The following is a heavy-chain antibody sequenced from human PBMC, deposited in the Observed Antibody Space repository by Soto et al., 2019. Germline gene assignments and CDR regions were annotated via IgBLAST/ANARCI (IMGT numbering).Heavy chain of an antibody. V-gene: IGHV3-53*04. CDR2: IYSGGST. CDR1: GFTVSSNY. Sequence: SLRLSCAASGFTVSSNYMSWVRQAPGKGLEWVSVIYSGGSTYYADSVKGRFTISRHNSKNTLYLQMNSLRAEDTAVYYCARAEAAGTMYYFDYWGQGTLVTVSS. CDR3: ARAEAAGTMYYFDY. J-gene: IGHJ4*02. D-gene: IGHD6-13*01.